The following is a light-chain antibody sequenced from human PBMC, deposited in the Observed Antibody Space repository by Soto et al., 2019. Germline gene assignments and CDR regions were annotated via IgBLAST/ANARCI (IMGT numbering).Light chain of an antibody. Sequence: DIQMTQSPSSLSASVGDRVTITCRASQSISWYLNWYQQKPGKAPKLLIYAASSLQSGVPSRFSGSGSGTDFTLTISSLQPEDFATYYCQQSYSTPLYTLGQGTKLEIK. V-gene: IGKV1-39*01. J-gene: IGKJ2*01. CDR1: QSISWY. CDR3: QQSYSTPLYT. CDR2: AAS.